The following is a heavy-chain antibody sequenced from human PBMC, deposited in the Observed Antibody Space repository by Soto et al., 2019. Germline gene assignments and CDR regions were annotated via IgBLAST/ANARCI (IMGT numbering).Heavy chain of an antibody. V-gene: IGHV4-34*01. J-gene: IGHJ4*02. CDR2: INHSGST. CDR1: GGSFSGYY. Sequence: SETLSLTCAVYGGSFSGYYWSWIRQPPGKGLEWIGEINHSGSTNYNPSLKSRVTISVDTSKNQFSLKLSSVTAADTAVYYCARGAVAGELDYWGQGTLVTVSS. D-gene: IGHD6-19*01. CDR3: ARGAVAGELDY.